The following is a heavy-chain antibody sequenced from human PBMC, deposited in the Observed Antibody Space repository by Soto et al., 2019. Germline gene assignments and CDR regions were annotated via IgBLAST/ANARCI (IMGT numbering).Heavy chain of an antibody. J-gene: IGHJ6*02. CDR3: ARVVVRPKYYDFWSGYLPPLDHVDV. V-gene: IGHV4-61*01. Sequence: PSETLSLTCTVSGGSVSSGSYYWSWIRQPPGKGLEWIGYIYYSGSTNYNPSLKSRVTISVDTSKNQFSLKLSSVTAADTAVYYCARVVVRPKYYDFWSGYLPPLDHVDVWGQGTTVTVSS. CDR2: IYYSGST. CDR1: GGSVSSGSYY. D-gene: IGHD3-3*01.